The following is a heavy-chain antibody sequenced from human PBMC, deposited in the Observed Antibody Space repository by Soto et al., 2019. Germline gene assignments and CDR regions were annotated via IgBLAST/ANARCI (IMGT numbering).Heavy chain of an antibody. D-gene: IGHD2-2*01. CDR3: ARVPGIVLVPTNKPLGARFDP. V-gene: IGHV1-69*01. J-gene: IGHJ5*02. CDR2: ITPSFGRR. CDR1: GGTFNSYT. Sequence: QVQLVQSGAEVKKPGSSVKVSCKASGGTFNSYTINWVRQAPGQGLEWIGVITPSFGRRNYAQKFQDRGTITADESTNTAYMELRDLTSDNTAVYYCARVPGIVLVPTNKPLGARFDPWGEGALVTVSS.